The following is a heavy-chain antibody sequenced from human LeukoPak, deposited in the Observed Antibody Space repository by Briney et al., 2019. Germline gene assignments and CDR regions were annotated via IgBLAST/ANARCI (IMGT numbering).Heavy chain of an antibody. CDR1: GYTFASYY. D-gene: IGHD3-10*01. V-gene: IGHV1-69*02. CDR3: ATRLNYGSGSYAPFDY. CDR2: VIPILGIA. J-gene: IGHJ4*02. Sequence: SVKVSCKASGYTFASYYMHWVRQAPGQGLEWMGRVIPILGIANYAQKFQGRVTITADKSTSTAYMELSSLRSEDTAVYYCATRLNYGSGSYAPFDYWGQGTLVTVSS.